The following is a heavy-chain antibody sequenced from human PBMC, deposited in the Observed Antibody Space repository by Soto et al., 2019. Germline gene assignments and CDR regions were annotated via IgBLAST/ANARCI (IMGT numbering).Heavy chain of an antibody. CDR3: AGENDSENYQTVGWLDA. CDR1: VYSVSSNSAS. Sequence: SQTLSLTCAISVYSVSSNSASWTWIIQSPSRGLEWLGRTYYRSKWYNDYAVSVKSRITINPDTSRNQFSLHLNSVTPDDTAVYYCAGENDSENYQTVGWLDAWGQGNQVTV. D-gene: IGHD3-22*01. CDR2: TYYRSKWYN. V-gene: IGHV6-1*01. J-gene: IGHJ5*01.